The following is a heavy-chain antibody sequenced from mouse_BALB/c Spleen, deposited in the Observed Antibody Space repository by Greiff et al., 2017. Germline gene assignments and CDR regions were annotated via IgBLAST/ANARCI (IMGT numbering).Heavy chain of an antibody. V-gene: IGHV1-87*01. CDR1: GYTFTSYW. CDR3: ARRGITTRYFDV. CDR2: IYPGDGDT. J-gene: IGHJ1*01. Sequence: QVQLKESGAELARPGASVKLSCKASGYTFTSYWMQWVKQRPGQGLEWIGAIYPGDGDTRYTQKFKGKATLTADKSSSTAYMQLSSLASEDSAVYYCARRGITTRYFDVWGAGTTVTVSS. D-gene: IGHD1-1*01.